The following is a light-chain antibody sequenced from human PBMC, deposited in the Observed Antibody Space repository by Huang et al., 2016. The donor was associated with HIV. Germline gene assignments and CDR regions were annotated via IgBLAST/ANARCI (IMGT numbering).Light chain of an antibody. CDR3: HQCYDTTQT. J-gene: IGKJ1*01. CDR2: GAS. CDR1: QSVLQTSTNKHC. V-gene: IGKV4-1*01. Sequence: DIVVTQSPDSMALSLGGRAAINCTASQSVLQTSTNKHCLSWYQLNPGQPPKLLMYGASTRESGVPDRFSASGSGTHFTLTIASLQAEDVAVYYCHQCYDTTQTFGQGTKVEVK.